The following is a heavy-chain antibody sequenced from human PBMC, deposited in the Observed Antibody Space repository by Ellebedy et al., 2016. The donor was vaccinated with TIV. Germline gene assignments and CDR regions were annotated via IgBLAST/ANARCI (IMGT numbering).Heavy chain of an antibody. J-gene: IGHJ6*02. Sequence: MPSETLSLTCAVYGGSFSGYYWSWIRQPPGKGLEWIGDINHSGSTNYNPSLKSRVIISVDTSKNQFSLTLSSVTAADTAVYYCARLLITMVYGMDVWGQGTTVTVSS. CDR1: GGSFSGYY. CDR3: ARLLITMVYGMDV. D-gene: IGHD3-10*01. CDR2: INHSGST. V-gene: IGHV4-34*01.